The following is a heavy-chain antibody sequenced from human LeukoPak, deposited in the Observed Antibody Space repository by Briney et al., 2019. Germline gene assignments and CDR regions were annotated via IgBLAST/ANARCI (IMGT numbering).Heavy chain of an antibody. Sequence: PLETLSLTCTVSGGSISSSSYYWGWIRQPPGKGLDWIGSIYYSGSTYYNPSLKSRATISVDTSKNQFSLKLSSVTAADTAMYYCARHCSGGSCYDVNNWFDPWGQGTLVTVSS. CDR1: GGSISSSSYY. CDR3: ARHCSGGSCYDVNNWFDP. V-gene: IGHV4-39*01. CDR2: IYYSGST. J-gene: IGHJ5*02. D-gene: IGHD2-15*01.